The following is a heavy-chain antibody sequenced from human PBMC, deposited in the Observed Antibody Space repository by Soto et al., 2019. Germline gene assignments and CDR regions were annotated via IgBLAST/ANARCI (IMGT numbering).Heavy chain of an antibody. CDR2: IHDSGNT. Sequence: WTWIRQNPGMGLEWIGYIHDSGNTYYNPSLKSRVNISADTSKNQFSLRLSFVTAADTALYYCARGKRPASRFMEYFDLWGRGTPVTVSS. D-gene: IGHD3-10*01. V-gene: IGHV4-31*02. CDR3: ARGKRPASRFMEYFDL. J-gene: IGHJ2*01.